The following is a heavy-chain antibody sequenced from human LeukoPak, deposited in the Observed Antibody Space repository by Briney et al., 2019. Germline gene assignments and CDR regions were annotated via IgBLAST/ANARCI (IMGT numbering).Heavy chain of an antibody. D-gene: IGHD3-3*01. CDR3: ANAGDRGDFWSGYYYYMDV. Sequence: GGSLRLSCAASGFTFSDYYMSWIRQAPGKGLEWVSAISGSGGSTYYADSVKGRFTISRDNSKNTLYLQMNSLRAEDTAVYYCANAGDRGDFWSGYYYYMDVWGKGTTVTVSS. V-gene: IGHV3-23*01. CDR1: GFTFSDYY. J-gene: IGHJ6*03. CDR2: ISGSGGST.